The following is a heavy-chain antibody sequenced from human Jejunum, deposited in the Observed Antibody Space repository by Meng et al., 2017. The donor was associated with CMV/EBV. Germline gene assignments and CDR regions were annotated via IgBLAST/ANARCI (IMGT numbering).Heavy chain of an antibody. CDR2: INHSGNT. V-gene: IGHV4-34*01. D-gene: IGHD5-12*01. Sequence: CGGSFSGYDWSWIRQPPGEGLEWIGEINHSGNTNYNPSLKSRVTILVDTSKNQFSLKLSSVTAADTAVYYCARGGLRLGRYGSDIWGQGTKVTVSS. CDR1: GGSFSGYD. J-gene: IGHJ3*02. CDR3: ARGGLRLGRYGSDI.